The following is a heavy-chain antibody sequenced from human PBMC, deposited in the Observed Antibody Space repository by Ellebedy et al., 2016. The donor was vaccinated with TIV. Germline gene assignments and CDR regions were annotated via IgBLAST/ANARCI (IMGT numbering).Heavy chain of an antibody. Sequence: GGSLRLXXAASGFTFDDYGMSWVRQAPGKGLEWVSGINWNGGSTGYADSVKGRFTISRDNAKNSLYLQMNSLRAEDTALYYCARGGYSGYGIDYWGQGTLVTVSS. CDR2: INWNGGST. CDR3: ARGGYSGYGIDY. V-gene: IGHV3-20*03. CDR1: GFTFDDYG. J-gene: IGHJ4*02. D-gene: IGHD5-12*01.